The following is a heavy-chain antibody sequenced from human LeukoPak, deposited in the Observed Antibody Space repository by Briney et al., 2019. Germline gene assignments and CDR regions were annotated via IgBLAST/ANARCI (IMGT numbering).Heavy chain of an antibody. D-gene: IGHD1-1*01. CDR2: LSSSSNYI. CDR3: ARDGVHDPPFDY. V-gene: IGHV3-21*01. CDR1: GFTFSSYS. J-gene: IGHJ4*02. Sequence: GGSLRLSCAASGFTFSSYSMNWVRQAPGKGLEWVSSLSSSSNYIYYADSVKGRFTISRDNAKNSLFLQMNSLRAEDTAVYYCARDGVHDPPFDYWGQGTLVTVSS.